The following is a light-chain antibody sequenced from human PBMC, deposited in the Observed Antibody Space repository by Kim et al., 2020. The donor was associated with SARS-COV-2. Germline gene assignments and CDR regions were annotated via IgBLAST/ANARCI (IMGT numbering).Light chain of an antibody. CDR2: GSS. Sequence: LSPGERATLSCKASRTVRTPFLAWYQQRPGQRPRLLISGSSTRATGIPDRFSGSSSGTDFTLTISRLEPEDFAVYYCQQYGTAPYTFGQGTKLEIK. CDR3: QQYGTAPYT. J-gene: IGKJ2*01. V-gene: IGKV3-20*01. CDR1: RTVRTPF.